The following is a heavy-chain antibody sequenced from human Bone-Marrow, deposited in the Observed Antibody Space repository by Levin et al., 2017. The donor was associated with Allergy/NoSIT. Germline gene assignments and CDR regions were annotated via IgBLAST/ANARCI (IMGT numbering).Heavy chain of an antibody. Sequence: RGESLKISCAASGFTFSSYAMSWVRQAPGKGLEWVSAISGSGGSTYYADSVKGRFTISRDNSKNTLYLQMNSLRAEDTAVYYCAKDLAVRGLGDYWGQGTLVTVSS. V-gene: IGHV3-23*01. D-gene: IGHD3-16*01. J-gene: IGHJ4*02. CDR3: AKDLAVRGLGDY. CDR1: GFTFSSYA. CDR2: ISGSGGST.